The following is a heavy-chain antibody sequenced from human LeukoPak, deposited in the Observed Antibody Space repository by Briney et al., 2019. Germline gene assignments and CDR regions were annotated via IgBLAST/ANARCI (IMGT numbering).Heavy chain of an antibody. D-gene: IGHD1-1*01. J-gene: IGHJ3*02. V-gene: IGHV4-59*01. CDR2: SYYTGST. CDR1: GGSISNYY. Sequence: SETLSLTCTVSGGSISNYYWSWIRQPPGKGLEWMGYSYYTGSTNYNPSFKSRVTISVQTSRNQFFLTLTSVTAADTAVYYCARILERGAFDIWGQGTMVTVSS. CDR3: ARILERGAFDI.